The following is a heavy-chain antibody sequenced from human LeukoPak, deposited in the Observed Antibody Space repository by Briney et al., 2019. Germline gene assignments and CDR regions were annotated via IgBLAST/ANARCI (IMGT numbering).Heavy chain of an antibody. CDR3: ARQELRLRPFDI. V-gene: IGHV4-39*01. J-gene: IGHJ3*02. CDR2: IYYSGST. CDR1: GGSISSSSYY. Sequence: SETLSLTCTVSGGSISSSSYYWGWIRQPPGKGLEWIGSIYYSGSTYYNPSLKSRVTISVDTSKNQFSLKLSSVTAADTAVYYCARQELRLRPFDIWGQGTMVTVSS. D-gene: IGHD3-16*01.